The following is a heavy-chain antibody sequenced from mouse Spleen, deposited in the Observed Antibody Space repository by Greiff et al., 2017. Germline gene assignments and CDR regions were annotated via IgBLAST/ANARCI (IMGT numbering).Heavy chain of an antibody. CDR3: AITTVVAYYFDY. Sequence: EVQLQQSGPELVKPGASVKIPCKASGYTFTDYNMDWVKQSHGKSLEWIGDINPNNGGTIYNQKFKGKATLTVDKSSSTAYMQLSSLTSEDSAVYYCAITTVVAYYFDYWGQGTTLTVSS. J-gene: IGHJ2*01. CDR2: INPNNGGT. CDR1: GYTFTDYN. V-gene: IGHV1-18*01. D-gene: IGHD1-1*01.